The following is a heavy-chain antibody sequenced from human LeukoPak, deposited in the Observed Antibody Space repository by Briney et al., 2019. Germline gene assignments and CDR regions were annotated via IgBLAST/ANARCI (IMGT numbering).Heavy chain of an antibody. V-gene: IGHV4-59*01. D-gene: IGHD2-2*01. CDR3: ASRGYCGSTDCYPNWFDP. Sequence: SETLSLTCAVSGGSISSYHWSWIRQPPGKGLEWIGYMSYSGSTNYNPSLKSRVTISLDTSKNQFSLKLSSVTAADSAVYYCASRGYCGSTDCYPNWFDPWGQGTLVTVSS. J-gene: IGHJ5*02. CDR1: GGSISSYH. CDR2: MSYSGST.